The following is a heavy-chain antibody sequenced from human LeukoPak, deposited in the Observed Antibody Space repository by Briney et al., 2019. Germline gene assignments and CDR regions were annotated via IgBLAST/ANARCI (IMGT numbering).Heavy chain of an antibody. V-gene: IGHV4-34*01. CDR2: IHPYGVF. CDR3: ARGRDRPKAGDH. D-gene: IGHD5-24*01. J-gene: IGHJ4*02. Sequence: SETLSLTCAVYGGSCNDYYCSWIRQPPGKGLEWIGEIHPYGVFYYNSSLMSRVTISIDTSKSQFSLRLTSVTAADTAFYYCARGRDRPKAGDHWGQGSLVTVSS. CDR1: GGSCNDYY.